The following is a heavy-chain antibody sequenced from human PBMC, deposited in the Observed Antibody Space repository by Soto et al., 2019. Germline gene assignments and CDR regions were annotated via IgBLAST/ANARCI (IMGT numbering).Heavy chain of an antibody. J-gene: IGHJ3*02. CDR1: GFTFSSYW. V-gene: IGHV3-7*03. Sequence: GGSLRLSCAASGFTFSSYWMSWVRQAPGKGLEWVANIKQDGSEKYYVDSVKGRFTISRDNAKNSLYLQMNSLRAADTAVYDRARQNQRERRAFDIWGQGTTVTVSS. CDR3: ARQNQRERRAFDI. D-gene: IGHD1-1*01. CDR2: IKQDGSEK.